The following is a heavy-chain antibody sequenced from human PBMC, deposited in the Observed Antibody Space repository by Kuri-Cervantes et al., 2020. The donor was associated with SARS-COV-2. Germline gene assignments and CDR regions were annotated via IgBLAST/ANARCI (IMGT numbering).Heavy chain of an antibody. J-gene: IGHJ6*03. CDR2: IYYSGST. Sequence: SETLSLTCAVFGGSFSGYYWSWIRQHPGKGLEWIGYIYYSGSTYYNPSLKSRVTISVDTSKNQFSLKLSSVTAADTAVYYCARDIPSFNWNYHPPYYYYYMDVWGKGTTVTVSS. CDR3: ARDIPSFNWNYHPPYYYYYMDV. V-gene: IGHV4-31*11. D-gene: IGHD1-7*01. CDR1: GGSFSGYY.